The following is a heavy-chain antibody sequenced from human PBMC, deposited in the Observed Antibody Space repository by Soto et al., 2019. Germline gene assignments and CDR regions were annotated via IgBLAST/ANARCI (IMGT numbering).Heavy chain of an antibody. D-gene: IGHD2-2*01. CDR2: ISGSGGST. Sequence: EVQLLESGGGLVQPGGSLRLSCAASGFTFSSYAMSWVRQAPGKGLEWVSAISGSGGSTYYADSVKGRFTISRDNSKNTLYLQMNSLRAEDTAVYYCAKDYAYCSSTSCPHYYGMHVWGQGTTVTVSS. J-gene: IGHJ6*02. CDR1: GFTFSSYA. CDR3: AKDYAYCSSTSCPHYYGMHV. V-gene: IGHV3-23*01.